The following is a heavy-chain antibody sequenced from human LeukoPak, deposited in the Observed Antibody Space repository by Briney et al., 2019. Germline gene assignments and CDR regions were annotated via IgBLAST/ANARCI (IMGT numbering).Heavy chain of an antibody. CDR1: GFTLSTYE. V-gene: IGHV3-30-3*01. J-gene: IGHJ6*02. Sequence: GGSLRLSCVASGFTLSTYEMHWVRQAPGKGLEWVALISFDGTNKYYADSVKGRFSISRDNSKNTLYLQMNSLRAEDTAVYYCAQYCSGGSCSGYYYYYGMDVWGQGTTVTVSS. CDR3: AQYCSGGSCSGYYYYYGMDV. CDR2: ISFDGTNK. D-gene: IGHD2-15*01.